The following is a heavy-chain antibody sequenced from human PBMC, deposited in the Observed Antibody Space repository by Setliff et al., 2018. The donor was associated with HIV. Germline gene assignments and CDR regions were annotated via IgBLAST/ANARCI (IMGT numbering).Heavy chain of an antibody. CDR2: IYYTGST. D-gene: IGHD2-21*01. Sequence: SETLSLTCTVSGGSISGGDYYWSWIRQHPGKGLEWIGYIYYTGSTYFNPSLKSRVTISVDTSKNQFSLKLGSVTAADTAIYYCATKPRPIVVMPAATYWYFGLWGRGTLVTVSS. CDR3: ATKPRPIVVMPAATYWYFGL. V-gene: IGHV4-31*03. CDR1: GGSISGGDYY. J-gene: IGHJ2*01.